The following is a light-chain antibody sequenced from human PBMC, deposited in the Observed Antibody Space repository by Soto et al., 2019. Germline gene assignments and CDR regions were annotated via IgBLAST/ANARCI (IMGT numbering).Light chain of an antibody. V-gene: IGKV1-5*03. Sequence: IQMTQSPSTLSASVGDRVTITCRASQSISDLLAWYQQKPGEAPKLLIYKASSLGSGVPSRFSGSGSGTQFSLTINSLQPDDFATYYCQQYDNYSPFGQGTKVEI. J-gene: IGKJ1*01. CDR1: QSISDL. CDR2: KAS. CDR3: QQYDNYSP.